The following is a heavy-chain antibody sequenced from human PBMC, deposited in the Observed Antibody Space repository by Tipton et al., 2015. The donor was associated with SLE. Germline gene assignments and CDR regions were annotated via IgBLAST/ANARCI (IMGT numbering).Heavy chain of an antibody. V-gene: IGHV4-39*07. CDR3: ASSRGADVFDI. J-gene: IGHJ3*02. CDR2: IYYSGST. D-gene: IGHD3-10*01. CDR1: GGSISSGGYY. Sequence: TLSLTCTVSGGSISSGGYYWTWIRQPPGKGLEWIGSIYYSGSTYYNPSLKSRVTISVDTSKNQFSLKLSSVTAADTAVYYCASSRGADVFDIWGQGTMVTVSS.